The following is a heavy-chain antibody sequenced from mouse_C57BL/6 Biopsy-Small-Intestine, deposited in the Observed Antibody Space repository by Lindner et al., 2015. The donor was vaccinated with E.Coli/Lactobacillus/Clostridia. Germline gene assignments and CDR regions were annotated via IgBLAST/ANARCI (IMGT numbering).Heavy chain of an antibody. Sequence: VQLQESGAEPVKPGASVKLSCTASGFNIKDYYLHWVKQRTEQGLEWIGRIDPENGEIKYAPKFQGKATVTADTSSNTAYLRLISLTFEDSAVFYCVRSGWGSGTMDFWGKGTSVTVSS. CDR1: GFNIKDYY. V-gene: IGHV14-2*01. CDR2: IDPENGEI. J-gene: IGHJ4*01. D-gene: IGHD3-1*01. CDR3: VRSGWGSGTMDF.